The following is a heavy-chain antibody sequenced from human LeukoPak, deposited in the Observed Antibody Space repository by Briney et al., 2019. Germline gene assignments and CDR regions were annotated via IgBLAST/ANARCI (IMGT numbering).Heavy chain of an antibody. CDR3: ARHSFGDTSPLDY. J-gene: IGHJ4*02. D-gene: IGHD2-2*01. Sequence: IGEINHSGSTNYNPSLKSRVTISVDTSKNQFSLKLSSVTAADTAVYYCARHSFGDTSPLDYWGQGTLVTVSS. CDR2: INHSGST. V-gene: IGHV4-34*01.